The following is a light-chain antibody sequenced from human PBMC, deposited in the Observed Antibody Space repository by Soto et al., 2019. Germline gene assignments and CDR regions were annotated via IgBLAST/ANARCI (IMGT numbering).Light chain of an antibody. CDR1: QSVSSN. CDR2: GAS. CDR3: HQYNNWPQT. Sequence: EIVLTQSPATLSVSTGERATLSCRASQSVSSNLAWYQQKPGQAPRLLIYGASTRATGIPARFSGSGSGTEFTLAISSLQSEDFAVYYCHQYNNWPQTFGQGTKVDIK. V-gene: IGKV3-15*01. J-gene: IGKJ1*01.